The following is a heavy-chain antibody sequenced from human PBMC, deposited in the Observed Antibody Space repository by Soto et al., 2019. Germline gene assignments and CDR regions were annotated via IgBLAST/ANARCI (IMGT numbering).Heavy chain of an antibody. J-gene: IGHJ4*02. CDR2: IYYSGST. CDR3: ARSRGVSSLDY. D-gene: IGHD3-16*01. V-gene: IGHV4-31*03. CDR1: GGSISSGNYY. Sequence: QVQLQESGPGLVKPSQTLSLTCTVSGGSISSGNYYWSWIRQHPGKGLEWIGYIYYSGSTYYNPSLKSRVTISLDTSKNQLSLKLSSVTAADTAVYYCARSRGVSSLDYWGQGTLVTVSS.